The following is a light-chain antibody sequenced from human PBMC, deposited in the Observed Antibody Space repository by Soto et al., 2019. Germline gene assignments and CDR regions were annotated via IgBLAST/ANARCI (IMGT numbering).Light chain of an antibody. CDR1: QSVTSDF. J-gene: IGKJ2*01. V-gene: IGKV3-20*01. Sequence: EIVLTQSPGTLSLSPGERATLSCRASQSVTSDFLAWYQQKPGQAPRLLIYGASTRAAGVPDRFSGSGSGTDCTLTINRLEPEDFAVYYCQQDGRSSLMFAFGQGPKL. CDR2: GAS. CDR3: QQDGRSSLMFA.